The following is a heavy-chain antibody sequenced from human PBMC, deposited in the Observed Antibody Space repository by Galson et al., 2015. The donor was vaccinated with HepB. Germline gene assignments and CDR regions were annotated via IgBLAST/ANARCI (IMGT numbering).Heavy chain of an antibody. CDR1: GFTVSNNY. Sequence: SLRLSCAASGFTVSNNYMSWLRQAPGKGPEWVALIYSGGYTYYADYVKGRFTISRHNSKNTLYLQMNRLRGEDTAVYYCARVARDGLDPWGQGTLVTVSS. CDR2: IYSGGYT. D-gene: IGHD5-24*01. J-gene: IGHJ5*02. CDR3: ARVARDGLDP. V-gene: IGHV3-53*04.